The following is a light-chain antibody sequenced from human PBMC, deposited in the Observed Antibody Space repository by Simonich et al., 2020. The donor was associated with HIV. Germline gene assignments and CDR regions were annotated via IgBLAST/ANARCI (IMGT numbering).Light chain of an antibody. CDR2: EDN. CDR1: SGSIATNY. CDR3: QSYDTNNQV. V-gene: IGLV6-57*03. J-gene: IGLJ3*02. Sequence: NFMLTQPHSVSESPGKTVIISCTRSSGSIATNYVQGYQQRPGSAPTPVMYEDNQRPSGVPGRFSGSIDSSSNSASLIISGLKTEDEADYYCQSYDTNNQVFGGGTKLTVL.